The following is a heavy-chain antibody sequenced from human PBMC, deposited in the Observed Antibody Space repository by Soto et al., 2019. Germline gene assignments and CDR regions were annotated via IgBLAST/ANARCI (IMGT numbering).Heavy chain of an antibody. Sequence: QVQLVESGGGVVQPGRSLRLSCAASGFTFSSYGMHWVRQAPGKGLEWVAVISYDGSNKYYADSVKGRFTISRDNSKNTLYLQMNSLRAEDTAVYYCAKDLRGVAARQYYYYGMDVWGQGTTITVSS. V-gene: IGHV3-30*18. CDR1: GFTFSSYG. D-gene: IGHD6-6*01. CDR2: ISYDGSNK. CDR3: AKDLRGVAARQYYYYGMDV. J-gene: IGHJ6*02.